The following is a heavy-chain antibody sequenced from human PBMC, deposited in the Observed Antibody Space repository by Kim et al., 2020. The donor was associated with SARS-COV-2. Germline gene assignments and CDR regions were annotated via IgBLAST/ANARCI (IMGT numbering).Heavy chain of an antibody. V-gene: IGHV3-30*01. D-gene: IGHD4-4*01. CDR3: ARDGRQFYYYGMDV. Sequence: PAQGRFTITRDNAKHTLYLQMNSLRAEDTAVYYCARDGRQFYYYGMDVWGQGTTVTVSS. J-gene: IGHJ6*02.